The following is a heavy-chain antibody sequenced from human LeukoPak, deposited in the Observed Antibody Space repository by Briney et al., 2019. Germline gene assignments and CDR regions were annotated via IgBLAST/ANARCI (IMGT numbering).Heavy chain of an antibody. CDR1: GDSVSTNSVA. CDR2: TYYRSKWNY. D-gene: IGHD1-1*01. Sequence: SQTLSLTCAISGDSVSTNSVAYNWIRQSPSRGLEWLGRTYYRSKWNYEYAVSVRRRITVNLDTSKNQFSLQLNSVTPDDTAVYYCARAVIGTTRYFESWGQGTLVTVSS. V-gene: IGHV6-1*01. CDR3: ARAVIGTTRYFES. J-gene: IGHJ4*02.